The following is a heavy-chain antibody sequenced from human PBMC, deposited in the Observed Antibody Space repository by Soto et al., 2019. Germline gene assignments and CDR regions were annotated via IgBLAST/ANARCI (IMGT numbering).Heavy chain of an antibody. CDR3: AKDQVAGPSPFDY. V-gene: IGHV3-30*18. J-gene: IGHJ4*02. CDR2: ISYDGSNK. Sequence: QVQLVESGGGVVQPGRSLRLSCAASGFTFSSYGMHWVRQAPGKGLEWVAVISYDGSNKYYADSVKSRFTNSRDNSNNTLYLQMNSLSAEDTAVYYCAKDQVAGPSPFDYWGQGTLVTVSS. D-gene: IGHD6-19*01. CDR1: GFTFSSYG.